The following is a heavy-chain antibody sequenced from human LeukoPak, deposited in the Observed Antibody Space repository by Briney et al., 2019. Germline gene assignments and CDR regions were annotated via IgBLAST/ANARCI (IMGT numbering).Heavy chain of an antibody. CDR2: IYSTGST. V-gene: IGHV4-39*07. D-gene: IGHD3-22*01. CDR1: GDSITSGTYY. Sequence: PSETQSLTCTVSGDSITSGTYYWGWIRQTPGKGLEWIGNIYSTGSTSFNPSFKSRITMSVDTSKNQFSLKLNSVTAADTAVYFCARDSGFWLFWGQGTLVTVSS. CDR3: ARDSGFWLF. J-gene: IGHJ1*01.